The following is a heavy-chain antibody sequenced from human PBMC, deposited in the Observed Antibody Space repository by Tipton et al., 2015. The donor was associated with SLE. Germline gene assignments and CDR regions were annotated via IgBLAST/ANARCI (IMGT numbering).Heavy chain of an antibody. CDR3: ARGRSSWSNWYFDL. J-gene: IGHJ2*01. CDR2: IYYSGST. D-gene: IGHD6-13*01. V-gene: IGHV4-61*01. CDR1: GGSVSSGSYY. Sequence: TLSLTCTVSGGSVSSGSYYWSWIRQPPGKGLEWIGYIYYSGSTNYNPSLRSRVTISVDTSKNQFSLKLSSVTAADTAVYYCARGRSSWSNWYFDLWGRGTLVTVSS.